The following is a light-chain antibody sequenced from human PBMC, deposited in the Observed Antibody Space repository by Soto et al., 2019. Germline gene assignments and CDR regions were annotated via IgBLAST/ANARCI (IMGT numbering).Light chain of an antibody. CDR1: QSVSSN. Sequence: EIMMTQSPATLSVSPGARATLSCRASQSVSSNFAWFQQKPGQAPRLLIYGASTRATGIPARFSGSGSGTDFTLTISRLEPEDFAVYYCQQYGSSPSALTFGGGTKVDIK. CDR2: GAS. V-gene: IGKV3-15*01. J-gene: IGKJ4*01. CDR3: QQYGSSPSALT.